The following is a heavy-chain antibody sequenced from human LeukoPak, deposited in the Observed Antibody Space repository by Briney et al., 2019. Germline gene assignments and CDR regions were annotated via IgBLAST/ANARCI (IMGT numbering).Heavy chain of an antibody. J-gene: IGHJ4*02. CDR2: IHHSGST. CDR3: ARQVPTAAADTRGYFDY. V-gene: IGHV4-38-2*01. Sequence: SETLSLTCATSGSSISSGYYWGRIRQPPGKGLEYIGSIHHSGSTYYSPSLKSRVTISVDTSKNQFSLKLTSVTAADAAMYYCARQVPTAAADTRGYFDYWGQGTVVTVSS. D-gene: IGHD6-25*01. CDR1: GSSISSGYY.